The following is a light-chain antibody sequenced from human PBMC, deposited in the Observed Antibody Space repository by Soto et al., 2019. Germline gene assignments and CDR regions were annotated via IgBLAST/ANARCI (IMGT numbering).Light chain of an antibody. J-gene: IGKJ1*01. CDR2: DAS. Sequence: EIVLTQSPATLSLSPGERATLSCRASQSVSSNLAWYQQKPGQAPRLLIYDASTKATDMPGRFSGRGSGTEFTLTINNLQSEDFAVYYCQQYRNWPRTFGQGTKVDIK. V-gene: IGKV3-15*01. CDR1: QSVSSN. CDR3: QQYRNWPRT.